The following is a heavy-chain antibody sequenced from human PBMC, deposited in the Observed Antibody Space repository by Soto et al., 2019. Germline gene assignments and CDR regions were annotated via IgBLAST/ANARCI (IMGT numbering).Heavy chain of an antibody. V-gene: IGHV4-59*01. CDR2: IYYSGST. J-gene: IGHJ3*02. CDR3: ARVRGLRYAFDI. Sequence: QVQLQESGPGLVKPSETLSLTCTVSGGSISSYYWSWIRQPPGKGLEWIGYIYYSGSTNYNPSLKSRVTISVDTSKDQFSLKLSSVTAADTAVYYCARVRGLRYAFDIWGQGTMVTVSS. CDR1: GGSISSYY.